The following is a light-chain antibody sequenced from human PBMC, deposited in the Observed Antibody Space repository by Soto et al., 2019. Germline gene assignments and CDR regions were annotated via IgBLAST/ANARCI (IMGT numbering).Light chain of an antibody. J-gene: IGKJ4*01. CDR1: QSISSW. CDR3: QQYNSYSPST. Sequence: DIQMTQSPSTLSASVGDRVTITCRASQSISSWLAWYQQKPGKAPKLLIYDASSLESGVPSRFSGSGSGTEFTLTISSLQPDDFATYSCQQYNSYSPSTFGGGTKVEIK. CDR2: DAS. V-gene: IGKV1-5*01.